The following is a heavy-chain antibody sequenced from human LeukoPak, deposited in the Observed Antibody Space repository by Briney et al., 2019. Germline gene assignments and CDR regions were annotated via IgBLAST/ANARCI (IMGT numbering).Heavy chain of an antibody. D-gene: IGHD6-13*01. CDR1: GFTFSSYG. V-gene: IGHV3-23*01. Sequence: GGSLRLSCAASGFTFSSYGMSWVRQAPGKGLEWVSSISGNGRDTFYTDSVKGRFTISRDNSENTLDLQMNSLKTEDTAVYYCTTDLTFAAAAGTHYFDYWGQGTLVTVSS. CDR2: ISGNGRDT. CDR3: TTDLTFAAAAGTHYFDY. J-gene: IGHJ4*02.